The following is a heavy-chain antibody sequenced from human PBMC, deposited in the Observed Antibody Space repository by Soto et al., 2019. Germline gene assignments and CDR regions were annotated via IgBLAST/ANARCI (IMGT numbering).Heavy chain of an antibody. CDR3: ARAMGTDGWSNHSFDI. V-gene: IGHV3-7*04. Sequence: PGGSLRLSWAASGFTFSRYWMDWVRQAPRKGLEWVATIKHDGSEKYYVDSVKGRFIISRDNAKNSVFLQMNGLRVEDTAVYFCARAMGTDGWSNHSFDIWGQGTMVTVSS. CDR1: GFTFSRYW. CDR2: IKHDGSEK. J-gene: IGHJ3*02. D-gene: IGHD6-19*01.